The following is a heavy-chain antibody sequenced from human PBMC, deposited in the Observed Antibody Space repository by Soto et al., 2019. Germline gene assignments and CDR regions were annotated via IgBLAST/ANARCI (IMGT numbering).Heavy chain of an antibody. D-gene: IGHD2-2*01. CDR3: VKPATQYQLLYYFDY. V-gene: IGHV3-64D*06. Sequence: GGSLRLSCAASGFTFSYYSMNWVRQAPGKGLEYVSAISSNRGSIYYADSVKGRFTISRDNSKNTLYLQMSSLRAEDTAVYYCVKPATQYQLLYYFDYWGQGTLVTVSS. J-gene: IGHJ4*02. CDR1: GFTFSYYS. CDR2: ISSNRGSI.